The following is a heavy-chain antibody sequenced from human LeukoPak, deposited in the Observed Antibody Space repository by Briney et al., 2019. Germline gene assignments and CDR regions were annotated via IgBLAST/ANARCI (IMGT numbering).Heavy chain of an antibody. Sequence: GGSLRLSCAASGFTFSSYWMHWVRQAPGKGLVWVSRIKSDGSTNYADSVKGRFTISRDNARNTLSLQMNSLRAEDTGVYYCARAPSEIGGYYPEYFRHWGQGTLVTVSS. J-gene: IGHJ1*01. V-gene: IGHV3-74*01. CDR1: GFTFSSYW. CDR2: IKSDGST. CDR3: ARAPSEIGGYYPEYFRH. D-gene: IGHD3-22*01.